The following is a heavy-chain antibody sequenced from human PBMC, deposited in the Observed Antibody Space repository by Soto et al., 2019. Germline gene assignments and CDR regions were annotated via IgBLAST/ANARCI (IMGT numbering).Heavy chain of an antibody. J-gene: IGHJ1*01. CDR1: GFTFSTYA. D-gene: IGHD2-8*01. CDR3: AKDWGYCTNDGCYEYFQD. Sequence: PGGSLRLSCAASGFTFSTYAMSWVRQAPGKGPEWVSVISGRGDNTYYTDSVKGRFTISRDNWKNTVNLQMSSLRVEDTATYYCAKDWGYCTNDGCYEYFQDWGQGTLVTVSS. CDR2: ISGRGDNT. V-gene: IGHV3-23*01.